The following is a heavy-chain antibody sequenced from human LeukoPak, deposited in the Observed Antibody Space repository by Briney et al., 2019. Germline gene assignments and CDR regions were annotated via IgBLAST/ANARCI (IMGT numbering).Heavy chain of an antibody. V-gene: IGHV1-18*01. D-gene: IGHD3-22*01. Sequence: TSRIRWVRQAPGQGLEWMGWIGTYGGDTYYAQKFQGRITVTTDTSTSTVYMELRNLRSDDTAVYYCARDLWNFYDDSGYNRDFDSWGQGTLVTVSS. CDR3: ARDLWNFYDDSGYNRDFDS. CDR2: IGTYGGDT. CDR1: TSR. J-gene: IGHJ5*01.